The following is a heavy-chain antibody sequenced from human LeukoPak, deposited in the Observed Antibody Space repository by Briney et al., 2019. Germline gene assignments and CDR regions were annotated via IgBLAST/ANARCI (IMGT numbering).Heavy chain of an antibody. CDR1: GFTFSNAW. J-gene: IGHJ4*02. V-gene: IGHV3-15*01. CDR3: ARGSNSYDSSDFDH. D-gene: IGHD3-22*01. CDR2: IYRKSDGGTT. Sequence: PGGSLRLSCAASGFTFSNAWMNWVRQAPGKGLEWVGRIYRKSDGGTTEHAAPVKGRFTISRDDSKNSFYLQMNSLKSEDTAVYYCARGSNSYDSSDFDHWGQGTLVTVSS.